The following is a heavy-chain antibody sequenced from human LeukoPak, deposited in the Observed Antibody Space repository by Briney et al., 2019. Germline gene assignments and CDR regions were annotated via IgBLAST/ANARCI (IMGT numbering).Heavy chain of an antibody. D-gene: IGHD1-26*01. J-gene: IGHJ4*02. Sequence: GGSLRLSCAASGFTFSRSAMNWVRQAPGKGLEWVSSFSASGGTTYCADSVKGRFTISRDNSKNTLSVQMNSLRAEDTAVYYCAKANYSGSYYFDSWGQGTLVTVSS. V-gene: IGHV3-23*01. CDR3: AKANYSGSYYFDS. CDR1: GFTFSRSA. CDR2: FSASGGTT.